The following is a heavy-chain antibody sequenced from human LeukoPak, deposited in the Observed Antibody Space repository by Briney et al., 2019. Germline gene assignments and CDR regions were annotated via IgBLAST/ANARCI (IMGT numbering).Heavy chain of an antibody. CDR3: ASRGTGSYVDY. CDR2: ISSSGSNI. D-gene: IGHD3/OR15-3a*01. Sequence: GGSLRLSCAASGFSFSSFEMNWVRHAPEKGLEWVAYISSSGSNINYAESVKGRFTISRDNAKNSLFLQINSLRAEDTAVYYCASRGTGSYVDYWGQGTLVTVSS. CDR1: GFSFSSFE. J-gene: IGHJ4*02. V-gene: IGHV3-48*03.